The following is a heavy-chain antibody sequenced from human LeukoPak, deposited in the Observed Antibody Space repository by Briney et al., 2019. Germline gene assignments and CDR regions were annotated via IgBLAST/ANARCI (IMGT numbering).Heavy chain of an antibody. J-gene: IGHJ4*02. CDR2: ISAAGDT. CDR1: GFTFSSSD. D-gene: IGHD1-7*01. Sequence: GRSLRLSCAASGFTFSSSDMHWVRQATGKGLEWVSAISAAGDTYYPGSVKGRFTISRENARNSLYLQMNSLRAGDTAVYYCARRDRTGTNSFDYWGQGTLVTVSS. V-gene: IGHV3-13*04. CDR3: ARRDRTGTNSFDY.